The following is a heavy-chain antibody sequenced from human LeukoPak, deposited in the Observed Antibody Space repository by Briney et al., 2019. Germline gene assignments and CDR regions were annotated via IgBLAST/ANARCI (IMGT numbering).Heavy chain of an antibody. CDR1: GFTFSSYW. J-gene: IGHJ4*02. Sequence: GGSLRLSCAVSGFTFSSYWMGWVRQAPGKGLEWVANIKPGGSDRYYVGSVKGRFTISRDNAKNSLFLQMNSLRVEDTAVYYCARVDCTGGSCFSGFDSWGQGTLVTVSS. CDR3: ARVDCTGGSCFSGFDS. D-gene: IGHD2-15*01. CDR2: IKPGGSDR. V-gene: IGHV3-7*01.